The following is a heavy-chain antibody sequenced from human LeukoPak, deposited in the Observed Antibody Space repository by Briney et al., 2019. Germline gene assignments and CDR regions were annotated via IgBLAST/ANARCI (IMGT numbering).Heavy chain of an antibody. CDR3: ARWEGGSYYDFDY. Sequence: PSETLSLTCTVSGASITSNFWSWIRQPPGKGLEWIGEINHSGSTNYNPSLKSRVTISVDTSKNQFSLKLSSVTAADTAVYYCARWEGGSYYDFDYWGQGTLVTVSS. CDR2: INHSGST. CDR1: GASITSNF. J-gene: IGHJ4*02. D-gene: IGHD1-26*01. V-gene: IGHV4-34*01.